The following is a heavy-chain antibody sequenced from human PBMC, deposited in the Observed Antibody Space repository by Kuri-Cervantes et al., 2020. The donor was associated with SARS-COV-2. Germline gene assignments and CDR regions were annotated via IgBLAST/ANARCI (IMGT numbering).Heavy chain of an antibody. Sequence: GESLKISCAASGFTFSSYWMSWVRQAPGKGLEWVANIEQDGSEKYYVDSVKGRFTISRDNAKNSLYLHMNSLRAEDTAVYYCARGPWHQLPWFDPWGQGTLVTVSS. V-gene: IGHV3-7*01. CDR3: ARGPWHQLPWFDP. CDR2: IEQDGSEK. D-gene: IGHD2-2*01. CDR1: GFTFSSYW. J-gene: IGHJ5*02.